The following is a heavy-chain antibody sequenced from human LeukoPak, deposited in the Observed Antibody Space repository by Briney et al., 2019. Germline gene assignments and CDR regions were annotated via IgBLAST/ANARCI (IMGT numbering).Heavy chain of an antibody. CDR1: GFDLSKFG. Sequence: GGSLRLSRAASGFDLSKFGMHWVRQAPGKGLEWVAFVRYDGTKINYGDSVKGRFTISRDDSNNTLDLQMNSLRGEDTAVYYGAKDRHGLYKKQFVHGGWFDPWGQGTLVTVS. CDR3: AKDRHGLYKKQFVHGGWFDP. J-gene: IGHJ5*02. D-gene: IGHD6-6*01. CDR2: VRYDGTKI. V-gene: IGHV3-30*02.